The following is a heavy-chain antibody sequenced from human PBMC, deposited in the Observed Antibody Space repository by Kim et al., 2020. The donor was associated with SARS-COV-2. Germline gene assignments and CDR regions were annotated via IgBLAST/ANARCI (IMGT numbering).Heavy chain of an antibody. J-gene: IGHJ2*01. CDR2: IYYSGST. CDR1: GGSISSGGYY. D-gene: IGHD3-22*01. Sequence: SETLSLTCTVSGGSISSGGYYWSWIRQHPGKGLEWIGYIYYSGSTYYNPSLKSLVTISVDTSKNQFSLKLSSVTAADTAVYYCARGPLRITMIVVVTHWYFDLWGRGTLVTVAT. CDR3: ARGPLRITMIVVVTHWYFDL. V-gene: IGHV4-31*01.